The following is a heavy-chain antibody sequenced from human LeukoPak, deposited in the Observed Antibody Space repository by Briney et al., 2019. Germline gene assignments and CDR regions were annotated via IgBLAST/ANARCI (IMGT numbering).Heavy chain of an antibody. D-gene: IGHD5-24*01. CDR2: INHSGGT. V-gene: IGHV4-34*01. Sequence: RSSETLSLTCAVYGGSFSGYYWSWIRQPPGKGLEWIGEINHSGGTNYNPSLKSRVTISVDTSKNQFSLKLSSVTAADTAVYYCARALSRSRWLQSDYWGQGTLVTVSS. J-gene: IGHJ4*02. CDR3: ARALSRSRWLQSDY. CDR1: GGSFSGYY.